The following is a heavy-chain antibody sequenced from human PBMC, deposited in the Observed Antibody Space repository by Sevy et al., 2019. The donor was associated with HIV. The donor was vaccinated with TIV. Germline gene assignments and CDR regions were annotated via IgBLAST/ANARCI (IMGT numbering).Heavy chain of an antibody. D-gene: IGHD3-10*01. CDR1: GYTLTDFS. Sequence: GSVKVSCKVSGYTLTDFSMHWVRQAPGKGLEWMGRFDPEDGERIYAQKFEGRVTMTEDTSTDTAYMELSSLRSEDTAVYYCATDRDYYGSGRIFDYWGQGTLVTVSS. J-gene: IGHJ4*02. CDR2: FDPEDGER. V-gene: IGHV1-24*01. CDR3: ATDRDYYGSGRIFDY.